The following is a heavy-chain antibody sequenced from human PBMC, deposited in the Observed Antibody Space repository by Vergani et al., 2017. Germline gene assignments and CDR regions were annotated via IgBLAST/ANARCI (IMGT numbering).Heavy chain of an antibody. CDR2: IYYSGST. J-gene: IGHJ2*01. D-gene: IGHD6-13*01. Sequence: QLQLQESGPGLVKPSETLSLTCTVSGGSISSSSYYWGWIRQPPGKGLEWIGSIYYSGSTYYNPSLKSRVTISVDTSKNQFSLKLSSVTAADTAVYYCARDPAAGYFDLWGRGTLVTVSS. CDR3: ARDPAAGYFDL. CDR1: GGSISSSSYY. V-gene: IGHV4-39*07.